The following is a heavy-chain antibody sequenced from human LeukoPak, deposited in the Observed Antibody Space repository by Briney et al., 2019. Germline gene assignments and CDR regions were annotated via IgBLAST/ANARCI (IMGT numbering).Heavy chain of an antibody. J-gene: IGHJ3*02. Sequence: PGGSLRLSCEAAGFTFRTYAMNWVRQAPWRGLEWVSAVGSSGSIHYSDSVRGRFTISRDNSMSTLYLQMNSLTAEDTAVYYCASGVLIWLGHTFDIWGQGTMVTVSS. V-gene: IGHV3-23*01. CDR1: GFTFRTYA. CDR3: ASGVLIWLGHTFDI. D-gene: IGHD3-10*01. CDR2: VGSSGSI.